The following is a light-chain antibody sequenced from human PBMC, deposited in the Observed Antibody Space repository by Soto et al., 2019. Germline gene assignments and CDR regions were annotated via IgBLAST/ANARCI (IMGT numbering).Light chain of an antibody. V-gene: IGKV2-28*01. CDR1: QSLLHSNGYNY. J-gene: IGKJ2*01. Sequence: EIVMTQSPLSLPVTPGEPASISCRSSQSLLHSNGYNYLDWYLQKPGQSPQLLIYLGSNRASGVTCRFSGSGSGTDFTLKISRVEADDGGVYYCMKALPTPYTFGHGTKLEIK. CDR2: LGS. CDR3: MKALPTPYT.